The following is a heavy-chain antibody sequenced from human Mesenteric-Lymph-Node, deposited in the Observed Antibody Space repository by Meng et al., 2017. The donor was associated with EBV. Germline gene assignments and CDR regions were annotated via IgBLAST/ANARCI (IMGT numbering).Heavy chain of an antibody. Sequence: QVQLQQWGAGLLKPSETLSLTCDVYGGSFSGYYWSWIRQPPEKGLEWIGEINHSGSTKYNPSLKSRVTISVDTSKNQISLNLNSVTAADTAVYYCARPRIRYGSGSYYYWGQGTLVTVSS. D-gene: IGHD3-10*01. CDR2: INHSGST. CDR3: ARPRIRYGSGSYYY. CDR1: GGSFSGYY. J-gene: IGHJ4*02. V-gene: IGHV4-34*01.